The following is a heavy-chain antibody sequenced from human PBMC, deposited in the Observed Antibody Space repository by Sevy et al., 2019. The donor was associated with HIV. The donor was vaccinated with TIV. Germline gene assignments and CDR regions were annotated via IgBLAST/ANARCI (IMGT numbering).Heavy chain of an antibody. CDR2: VSGSRETT. Sequence: GGSPRLSCAASGFTFSSYAMDWVRQAPGKGLEWVSTVSGSRETTYYADSLKGRFTISRDHSRKTVFLQMNSLRAEDTAVYYCAKRGNGWYELDYWGRGTLVTVSS. J-gene: IGHJ4*02. CDR3: AKRGNGWYELDY. CDR1: GFTFSSYA. D-gene: IGHD6-19*01. V-gene: IGHV3-23*01.